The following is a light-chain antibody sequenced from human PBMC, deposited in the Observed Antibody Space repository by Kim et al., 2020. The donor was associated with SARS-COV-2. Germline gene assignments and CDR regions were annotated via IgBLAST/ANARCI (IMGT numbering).Light chain of an antibody. V-gene: IGLV7-46*02. J-gene: IGLJ2*01. CDR3: SLSYISVRV. Sequence: PGWTVALTCSSSTRAVSSGVYSYGLQQKPGHTPMTLVNVTRNKRASAPARCSGSLLGGKAALTRLGAQPEDESEYYCSLSYISVRVFGGGTQLTVL. CDR1: TRAVSSGVY. CDR2: VTR.